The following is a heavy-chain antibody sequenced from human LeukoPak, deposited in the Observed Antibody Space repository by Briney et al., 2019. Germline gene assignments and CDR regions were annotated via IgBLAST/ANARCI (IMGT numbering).Heavy chain of an antibody. CDR1: GGSISSGGYY. J-gene: IGHJ4*02. V-gene: IGHV4-30-2*01. Sequence: ASQTLSLTCTVSGGSISSGGYYWSWIRQPPGKGLEWIGYIYHSGSTYYNPSLKSRVTISVDRSKNQFSLKLSSVTAADTAVYYCARGITIFGVARTYYFDYWGQGTLVTVSS. D-gene: IGHD3-3*01. CDR2: IYHSGST. CDR3: ARGITIFGVARTYYFDY.